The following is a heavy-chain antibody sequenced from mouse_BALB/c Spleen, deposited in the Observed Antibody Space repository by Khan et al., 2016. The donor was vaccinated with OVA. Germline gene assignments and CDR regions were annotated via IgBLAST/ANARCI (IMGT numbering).Heavy chain of an antibody. V-gene: IGHV1-4*01. D-gene: IGHD2-14*01. CDR2: INPSNGYT. CDR3: VRDGAYHRNDGCFDY. CDR1: GYTFTSYT. J-gene: IGHJ3*01. Sequence: QVQLKESGAELARPGASVKMSCKASGYTFTSYTIHWIKERPGQGLEWIGYINPSNGYTNYNQRFKDKATLTTDKSSTTAYLQLSSLTSDDSAVYNCVRDGAYHRNDGCFDYWGQGTLVTVSA.